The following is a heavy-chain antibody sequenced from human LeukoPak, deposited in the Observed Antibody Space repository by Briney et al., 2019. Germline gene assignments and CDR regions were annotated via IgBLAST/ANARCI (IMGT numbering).Heavy chain of an antibody. D-gene: IGHD1-26*01. J-gene: IGHJ4*02. V-gene: IGHV3-74*01. CDR1: GFTSRSYW. CDR2: INYDGSTT. Sequence: GGSLRLSCSASGFTSRSYWMHWVRQAPGEGLVWVSRINYDGSTTSYADSVKGRFTISRDNSKNTLYLQMNSLRAEDTAVYYCAKELGLGSYGRGWYWGQGTLVTVSS. CDR3: AKELGLGSYGRGWY.